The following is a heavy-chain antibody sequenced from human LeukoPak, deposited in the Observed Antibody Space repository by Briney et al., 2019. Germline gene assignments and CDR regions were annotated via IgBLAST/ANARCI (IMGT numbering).Heavy chain of an antibody. J-gene: IGHJ6*03. Sequence: PGGSLRLSCAASGFRFSSYAMSWFRQAPGKGLEWVSVISGSGGNTYYADSVKGRFTISRDNSKNTLYLQMNSLRAEDTAVYYCARDRDIVVVPAAIWCPYYYCMDVWGKGTTVTVSS. CDR2: ISGSGGNT. V-gene: IGHV3-23*01. CDR1: GFRFSSYA. CDR3: ARDRDIVVVPAAIWCPYYYCMDV. D-gene: IGHD2-2*01.